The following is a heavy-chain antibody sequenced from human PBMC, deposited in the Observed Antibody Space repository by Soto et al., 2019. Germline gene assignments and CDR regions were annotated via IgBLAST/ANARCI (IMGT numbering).Heavy chain of an antibody. V-gene: IGHV3-11*05. CDR1: GFTLSDYY. Sequence: QVQLVESGGGLVKPGGSLRLSCAASGFTLSDYYMNWIRQAPGKGLEWVSYISSSSTYTNYADYVKGRFTISRDNAKNSLYLQMNSLRAEDTAVYYCARETYGAGTYLSEPSIDYWGQGTLVTVSS. J-gene: IGHJ4*02. D-gene: IGHD3-10*01. CDR2: ISSSSTYT. CDR3: ARETYGAGTYLSEPSIDY.